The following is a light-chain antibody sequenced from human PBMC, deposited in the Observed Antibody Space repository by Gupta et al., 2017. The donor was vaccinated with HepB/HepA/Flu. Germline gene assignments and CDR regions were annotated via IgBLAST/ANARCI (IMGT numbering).Light chain of an antibody. CDR1: QTISSF. Sequence: DIQMTQSPSSLSASVGDRVTITCRASQTISSFLNWYQQKPGKAPNLLIYSASNLQSGVPSRFSGSGSATDFTLTINMLHPEDFTTYYCQQSHGMPLTFGGGTKVVV. J-gene: IGKJ4*01. CDR2: SAS. CDR3: QQSHGMPLT. V-gene: IGKV1-39*01.